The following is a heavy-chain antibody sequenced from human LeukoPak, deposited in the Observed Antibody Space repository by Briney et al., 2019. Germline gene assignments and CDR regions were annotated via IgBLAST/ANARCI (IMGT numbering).Heavy chain of an antibody. V-gene: IGHV1-69*05. J-gene: IGHJ5*02. D-gene: IGHD3-10*01. CDR1: GGTFSSYA. Sequence: ASVKVSCKASGGTFSSYAISWVRQAPGQGLEWMGGIIPIFGTANYAQKFQGRVTITTDESTSTAYMELSSLRSEDTAVYYCARHYYGSGRLGYWSNPWGQGTLVTVSS. CDR2: IIPIFGTA. CDR3: ARHYYGSGRLGYWSNP.